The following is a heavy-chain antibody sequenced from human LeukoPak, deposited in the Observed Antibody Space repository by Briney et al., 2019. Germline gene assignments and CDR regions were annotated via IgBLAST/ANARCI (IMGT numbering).Heavy chain of an antibody. CDR1: GGTFSSYA. J-gene: IGHJ3*02. Sequence: GASVKVSCKASGGTFSSYAISWVRQAPGQGLEWMGGIIPIICTANYAQKFQGRVTITADESTSTAYMELSSLRSEDTAVYYCATDRKVGATTIVASDAFDIWGQGTMVTVSS. V-gene: IGHV1-69*01. CDR2: IIPIICTA. CDR3: ATDRKVGATTIVASDAFDI. D-gene: IGHD1-26*01.